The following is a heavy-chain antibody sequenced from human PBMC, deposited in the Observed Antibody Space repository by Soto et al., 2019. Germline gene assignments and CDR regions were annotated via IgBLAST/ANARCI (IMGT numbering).Heavy chain of an antibody. CDR1: GGSISSYY. CDR2: IYYTGST. J-gene: IGHJ6*02. CDR3: ARQDYYYHGMDV. Sequence: QVQLQESGPGLVKPSETLSLTCTVSGGSISSYYWSWIRQPPGKGLEWIGYIYYTGSTNYNPSLKSRVTISVDTSKNQFSPKLSSVTAADTAVYYCARQDYYYHGMDVWGQGTTVTVSS. V-gene: IGHV4-59*01.